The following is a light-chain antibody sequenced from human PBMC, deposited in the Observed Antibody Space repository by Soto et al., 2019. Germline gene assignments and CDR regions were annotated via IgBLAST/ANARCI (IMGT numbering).Light chain of an antibody. V-gene: IGKV3-11*01. CDR3: QQRSDWPPSLT. CDR2: AAS. J-gene: IGKJ4*01. Sequence: EIVLTQSPATLSLSPGERATLSCRASRSVRNSLAWYQQKPGQAPRLLIYAASHRATGIPTRFSGSGSGTDFILTITSLEPEDVAVYYCQQRSDWPPSLTFGGGTKVEIK. CDR1: RSVRNS.